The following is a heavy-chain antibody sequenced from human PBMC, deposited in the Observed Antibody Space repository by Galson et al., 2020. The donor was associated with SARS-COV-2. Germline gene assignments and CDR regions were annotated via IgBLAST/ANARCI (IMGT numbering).Heavy chain of an antibody. Sequence: TGGSLRLSCAASGFTFSSYAMSWVRQAPGKGLEWVSAISGSGGSTYYADSVKGRFTISRDNSKNTLYLQMNSLRAEDTAVYYCAKVVVPGRDYYYDGMDVWGQGTTVTVSS. CDR2: ISGSGGST. CDR3: AKVVVPGRDYYYDGMDV. D-gene: IGHD2-2*01. J-gene: IGHJ6*02. CDR1: GFTFSSYA. V-gene: IGHV3-23*01.